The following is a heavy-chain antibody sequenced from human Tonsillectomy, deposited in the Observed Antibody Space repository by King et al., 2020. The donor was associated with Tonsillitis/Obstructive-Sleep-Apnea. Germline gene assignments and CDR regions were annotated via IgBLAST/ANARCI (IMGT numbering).Heavy chain of an antibody. CDR3: ARELYYYASGTSLTLGY. CDR2: IKQDGNEK. V-gene: IGHV3-7*03. D-gene: IGHD3-10*01. J-gene: IGHJ4*02. Sequence: VQLVESGGGLVQPGGSLRLSCTASGFTFNTYWMSWVRQAPGKGLEWVANIKQDGNEKYYVDSVEGRFTISRDNDKNSLYLQMNSLRAEDTAVYYCARELYYYASGTSLTLGYWGQGTLVTVSS. CDR1: GFTFNTYW.